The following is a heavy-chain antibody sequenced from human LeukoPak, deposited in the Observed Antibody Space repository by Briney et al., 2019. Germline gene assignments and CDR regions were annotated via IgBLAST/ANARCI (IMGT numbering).Heavy chain of an antibody. D-gene: IGHD2-15*01. CDR2: ISGSGETT. CDR1: GFTFSSYA. J-gene: IGHJ4*02. V-gene: IGHV3-23*01. CDR3: AKDPYEQVATRVDY. Sequence: PGGSLRLSCAVSGFTFSSYAMSWVRQAPGKGLQWVSSISGSGETTYYADSVKGRFTISRDNSKNTLYLQVNSLRAEDTALYYCAKDPYEQVATRVDYWGQGTLVTVSS.